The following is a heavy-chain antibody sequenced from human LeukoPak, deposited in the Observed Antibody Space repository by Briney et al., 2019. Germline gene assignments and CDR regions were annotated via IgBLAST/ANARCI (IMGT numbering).Heavy chain of an antibody. CDR2: IWYDGSNK. V-gene: IGHV3-33*01. D-gene: IGHD6-13*01. J-gene: IGHJ4*02. Sequence: GGSLRLSCAASGFTFSSYGMHWVRQAPGKGLEWVAVIWYDGSNKYYADSVKGRFTISRDKSKNTLYLQMNSLRAEDTAVYYCARERLCSSCYYIDYWGQGDLVTVFS. CDR3: ARERLCSSCYYIDY. CDR1: GFTFSSYG.